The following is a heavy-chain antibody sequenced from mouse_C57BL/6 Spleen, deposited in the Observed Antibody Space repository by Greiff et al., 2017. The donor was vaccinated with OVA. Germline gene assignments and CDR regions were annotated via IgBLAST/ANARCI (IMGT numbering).Heavy chain of an antibody. CDR2: IDPSDSYT. D-gene: IGHD4-1*01. CDR1: GYTFTSYW. V-gene: IGHV1-59*01. J-gene: IGHJ2*01. CDR3: ARRRGTGTNYFDY. Sequence: VQLQQPGAELVRPGTSVKLSCKASGYTFTSYWMHWVKQRPGQGLEWIGVIDPSDSYTNYNQKFKGKATLTVDTSSSTAYMQLSSLTSEDSAVDDYARRRGTGTNYFDYWGQGTTLTVSA.